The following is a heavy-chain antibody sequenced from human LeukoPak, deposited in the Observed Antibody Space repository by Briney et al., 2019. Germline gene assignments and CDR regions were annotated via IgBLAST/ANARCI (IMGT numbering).Heavy chain of an antibody. D-gene: IGHD4-17*01. CDR3: AKAQLRVTTGIDD. CDR1: GFTFSSYA. V-gene: IGHV3-23*01. CDR2: ISSSAGNT. Sequence: TGGSLRLSCAASGFTFSSYAISWVRQAPGKGLEWVSGISSSAGNTNYADSVKGRFTISRDNSKSTLYLQMNSLRVEDTAVYYCAKAQLRVTTGIDDWGQGTLVTVSS. J-gene: IGHJ4*02.